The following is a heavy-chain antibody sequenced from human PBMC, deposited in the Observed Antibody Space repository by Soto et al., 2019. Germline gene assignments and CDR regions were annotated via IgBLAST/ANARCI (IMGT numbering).Heavy chain of an antibody. D-gene: IGHD1-26*01. CDR2: IYHSGST. J-gene: IGHJ5*02. V-gene: IGHV4-30-4*01. Sequence: SETLSLTCTVSGDSISSVDHYWSWIRQPPGKDLEWMGYIYHSGSTHYNPSLNSRLTISIDTSTNRFSLNLTSVTAADTAVYFCARLRWETENNWFDPWGQGALVTVSS. CDR3: ARLRWETENNWFDP. CDR1: GDSISSVDHY.